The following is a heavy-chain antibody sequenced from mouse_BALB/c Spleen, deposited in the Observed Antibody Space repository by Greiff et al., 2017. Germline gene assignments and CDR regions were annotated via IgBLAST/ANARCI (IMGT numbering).Heavy chain of an antibody. Sequence: VQLQQSGPELVKPGASVKMSCKASGYTFTSYVMHWVKQKPGQGLEWIGYINPYNDGTKYNEKFKGKATLTSDKSSSTAYMELSSLTSEDSAVYYCAPHYYYGSSRLDYWGQGTTLTVSS. V-gene: IGHV1-14*01. D-gene: IGHD1-1*01. CDR1: GYTFTSYV. CDR3: APHYYYGSSRLDY. J-gene: IGHJ2*01. CDR2: INPYNDGT.